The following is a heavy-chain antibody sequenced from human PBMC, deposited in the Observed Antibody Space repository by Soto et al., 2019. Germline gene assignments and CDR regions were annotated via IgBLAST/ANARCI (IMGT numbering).Heavy chain of an antibody. CDR2: IIPIFGTA. V-gene: IGHV1-69*13. Sequence: SVKVSCKASGGTFSSYAISWVRQAPGQGLEWMGGIIPIFGTANYAQKFQGRVTITADESTSTAYMELSSLRSEDTAVYYCARRGPHYDILTGYSAWGQGTLVTVYS. CDR1: GGTFSSYA. D-gene: IGHD3-9*01. J-gene: IGHJ5*02. CDR3: ARRGPHYDILTGYSA.